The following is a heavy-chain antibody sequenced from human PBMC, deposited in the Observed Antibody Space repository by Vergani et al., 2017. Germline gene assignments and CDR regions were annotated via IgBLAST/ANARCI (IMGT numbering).Heavy chain of an antibody. J-gene: IGHJ4*02. CDR1: GGTFSSYA. Sequence: QVQLVQSGAEVKKPGSSVKVSCKASGGTFSSYAISWVRQAPGQGLEWMGGIIPIFGTANYAQKFQGRVTITADKSTSTAYMELSSLGSEDTAVYYGARGPRKQPGGYVDYGGQGTLVTVSS. CDR2: IIPIFGTA. V-gene: IGHV1-69*06. CDR3: ARGPRKQPGGYVDY. D-gene: IGHD6-13*01.